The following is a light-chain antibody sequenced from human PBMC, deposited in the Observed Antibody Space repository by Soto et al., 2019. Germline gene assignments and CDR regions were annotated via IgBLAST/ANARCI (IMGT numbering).Light chain of an antibody. J-gene: IGLJ1*01. CDR1: RSNIGSNT. V-gene: IGLV1-44*01. CDR3: AAWDNSLNGFV. Sequence: QSALTQPPSASGTPGQRVTISCSGSRSNIGSNTVHWYQQLPGTAPKLLIHSDNKWPSGVPDRFSGSKSGTSGSLAISGLQSEDEADYYCAAWDNSLNGFVFGTGTKLTVL. CDR2: SDN.